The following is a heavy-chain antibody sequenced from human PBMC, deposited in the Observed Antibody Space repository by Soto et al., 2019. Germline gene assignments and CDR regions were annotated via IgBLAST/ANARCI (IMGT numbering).Heavy chain of an antibody. CDR3: AMVDVYVTPSPQDV. D-gene: IGHD3-16*01. Sequence: ASVKLSCKASGYTFTSYAMHWVRQAPGQRLEWMGWINAGNGNTKYSQKFQGRVTITRDTSASTAYMELTSLRSNDTAIYYCAMVDVYVTPSPQDVWGQGTTVTVSS. CDR1: GYTFTSYA. J-gene: IGHJ6*02. V-gene: IGHV1-3*01. CDR2: INAGNGNT.